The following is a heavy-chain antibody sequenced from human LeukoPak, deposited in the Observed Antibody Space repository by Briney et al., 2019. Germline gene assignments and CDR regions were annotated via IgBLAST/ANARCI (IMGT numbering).Heavy chain of an antibody. J-gene: IGHJ4*02. CDR1: GYSFTSYW. Sequence: GESLKISCKGSGYSFTSYWIGWVRQMPGKGLEWMGIIYPGDSETIYSPSFQGQVTISADKSISTVYLQWSSLKASDTAMYYCARPTANSSGYYYPEYWGQGALVTVSS. CDR2: IYPGDSET. D-gene: IGHD3-22*01. V-gene: IGHV5-51*01. CDR3: ARPTANSSGYYYPEY.